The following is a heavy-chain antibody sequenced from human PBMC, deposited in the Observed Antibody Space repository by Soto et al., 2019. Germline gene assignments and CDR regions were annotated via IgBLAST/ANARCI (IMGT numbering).Heavy chain of an antibody. Sequence: QVQLVQSGAEVKKPGSSVKVSCKASGGTFSSYAISWVRRAPGQGLEWMGGIIPIFGTANYAQKFQGRVTITADESTSTAYMELSSLRSEDTAVYYCARGGGSSSWRALDAFDIWGQGTMVTVSS. CDR1: GGTFSSYA. J-gene: IGHJ3*02. CDR3: ARGGGSSSWRALDAFDI. V-gene: IGHV1-69*01. CDR2: IIPIFGTA. D-gene: IGHD6-13*01.